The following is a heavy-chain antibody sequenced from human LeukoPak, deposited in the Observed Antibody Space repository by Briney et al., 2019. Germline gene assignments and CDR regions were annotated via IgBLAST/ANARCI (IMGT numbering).Heavy chain of an antibody. Sequence: GGSLRLSCAASGFTFRTYAMHWVRQAPGKGLEWVAVISYDGSNKYYADSVKGRFTISRDNSKNMLYLQMNSLRAEDTAVYYCARASSSWYEGDYYYMDVWGKGTTVTVSS. D-gene: IGHD6-13*01. J-gene: IGHJ6*03. CDR2: ISYDGSNK. CDR1: GFTFRTYA. V-gene: IGHV3-30*01. CDR3: ARASSSWYEGDYYYMDV.